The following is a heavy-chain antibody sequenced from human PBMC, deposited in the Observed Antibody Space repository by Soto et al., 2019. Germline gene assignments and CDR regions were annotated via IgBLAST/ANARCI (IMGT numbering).Heavy chain of an antibody. J-gene: IGHJ4*02. Sequence: QVQLQQWGAGLLKPSETLSLTCAVYGGSFSGYYWSWIRQPPGKGLEWIGEINHSGSTNYNPSLKSRVTLSVDTSKNQFSLKLSSVTAADTAVYYCARGRVRTGTTRVFDYWGQGTLVTVSS. CDR2: INHSGST. D-gene: IGHD1-7*01. CDR1: GGSFSGYY. V-gene: IGHV4-34*01. CDR3: ARGRVRTGTTRVFDY.